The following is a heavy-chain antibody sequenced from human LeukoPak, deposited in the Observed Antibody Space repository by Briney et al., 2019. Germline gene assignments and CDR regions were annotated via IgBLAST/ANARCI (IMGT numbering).Heavy chain of an antibody. CDR2: IYYSGST. CDR3: ARGYMTTPVWFDP. Sequence: SETLSLTCTVSGGSISSSSYYWGWIRQPPGKGLEWIGSIYYSGSTYYNPSLKSRVTMSVDTSKNQFSLKLSSVTAADTAVYYCARGYMTTPVWFDPWGQGTLVTVSS. J-gene: IGHJ5*02. CDR1: GGSISSSSYY. V-gene: IGHV4-39*07. D-gene: IGHD4-11*01.